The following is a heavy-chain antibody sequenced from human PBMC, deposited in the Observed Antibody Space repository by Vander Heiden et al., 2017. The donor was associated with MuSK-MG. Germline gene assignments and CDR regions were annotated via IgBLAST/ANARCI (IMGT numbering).Heavy chain of an antibody. J-gene: IGHJ3*02. CDR2: INPSGGST. D-gene: IGHD3-9*01. CDR1: GSPFPSYY. Sequence: QVQLVQSWAEVKTPGASVKVSGQASGSPFPSYYLHWVRQAPGQGLEWMGIINPSGGSTSDAQKFQGRVTMTRDTSTSTVYMELSSLRSEDTAVYYCARDKTYDILTGYHDAFDIWGQGTMGTVSS. V-gene: IGHV1-46*01. CDR3: ARDKTYDILTGYHDAFDI.